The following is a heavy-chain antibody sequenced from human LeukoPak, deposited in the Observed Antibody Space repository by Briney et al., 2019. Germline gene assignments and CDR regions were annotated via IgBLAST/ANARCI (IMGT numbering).Heavy chain of an antibody. D-gene: IGHD2-2*01. CDR1: GGSISSSSYY. V-gene: IGHV4-39*01. Sequence: PSETLSLTCTVSGGSISSSSYYWGWIRQPPGKGLEWIGSIYYSGSTYYNPSLKSRVTISVDTPKNQFSLKLSSVTAADTAVYYCASLHVVVLAWGQGTLVTVSS. CDR3: ASLHVVVLA. J-gene: IGHJ5*02. CDR2: IYYSGST.